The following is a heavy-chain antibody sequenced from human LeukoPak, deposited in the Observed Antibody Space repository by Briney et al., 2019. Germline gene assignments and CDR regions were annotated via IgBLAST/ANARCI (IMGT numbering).Heavy chain of an antibody. V-gene: IGHV4-38-2*02. CDR1: GYSISSGYY. CDR2: VYHSGST. Sequence: SETLSLTCTVSGYSISSGYYWGWIRQPPGKGLEWIGSVYHSGSTYYNPSLKSRVTISVDTSKNQFSLKLSSVTAADTAVYYCASGGSYPLRFVPWGQGTLVTVSS. J-gene: IGHJ5*02. CDR3: ASGGSYPLRFVP. D-gene: IGHD3-16*01.